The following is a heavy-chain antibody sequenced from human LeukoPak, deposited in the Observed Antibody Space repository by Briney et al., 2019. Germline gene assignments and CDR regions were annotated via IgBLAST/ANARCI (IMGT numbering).Heavy chain of an antibody. CDR2: ISWSSGSI. CDR1: GFTFDDYA. CDR3: AKDKQGGDYYDSSGPFDY. Sequence: GGSLRLSCTASGFTFDDYAMHWVRQAPGKGLEWVSGISWSSGSIAYADSVKGRFSISRDKAKNSLYLQMNSLRAEDTALYYCAKDKQGGDYYDSSGPFDYWGQGTLVTVSS. D-gene: IGHD3-22*01. J-gene: IGHJ4*02. V-gene: IGHV3-9*01.